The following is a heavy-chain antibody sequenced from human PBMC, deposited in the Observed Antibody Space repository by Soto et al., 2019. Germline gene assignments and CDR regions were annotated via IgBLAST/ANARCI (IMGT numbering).Heavy chain of an antibody. Sequence: QVQLQESGPGLVKPSQTLSLTCTVSGGSISSGGYYWSWIRQHPGKGLEWIGYIYYSGSTYYNPSLKSRVTISVDTSKNQFSLELSSVTAADTAVYYCARGQLEGLVSRYYFDYWGQGTLVTVSS. V-gene: IGHV4-31*03. CDR1: GGSISSGGYY. J-gene: IGHJ4*02. CDR3: ARGQLEGLVSRYYFDY. D-gene: IGHD1-1*01. CDR2: IYYSGST.